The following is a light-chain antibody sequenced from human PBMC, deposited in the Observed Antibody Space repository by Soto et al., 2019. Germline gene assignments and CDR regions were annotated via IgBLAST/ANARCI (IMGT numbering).Light chain of an antibody. CDR3: SSYTTIFTYV. CDR1: SSDVGDYKY. J-gene: IGLJ1*01. V-gene: IGLV2-14*01. Sequence: QSALTQPASVSGSPGQSITISGTGTSSDVGDYKYVSWYQQHPGKAPKLVISEVSNRPSGISNRFSGSKSGNTASLTISGLQAEDEADYYCSSYTTIFTYVFGTGTKVTVL. CDR2: EVS.